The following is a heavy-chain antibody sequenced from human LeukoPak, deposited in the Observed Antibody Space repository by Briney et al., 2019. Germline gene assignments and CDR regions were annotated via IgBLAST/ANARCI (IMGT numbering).Heavy chain of an antibody. J-gene: IGHJ3*02. V-gene: IGHV1-2*02. D-gene: IGHD3-10*01. Sequence: ASVKVSCKASGYTFTGYYMHWVRQAPGQGLEWMGWINPNNGGTKYAQKIQDRVTMTRDTSISTAYMELSRLRSDDTAVYYCARDRNGSGDAFDIWGQGTMVTVSS. CDR1: GYTFTGYY. CDR3: ARDRNGSGDAFDI. CDR2: INPNNGGT.